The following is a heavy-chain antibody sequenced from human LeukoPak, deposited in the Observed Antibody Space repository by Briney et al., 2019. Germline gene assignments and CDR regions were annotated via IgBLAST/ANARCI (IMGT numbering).Heavy chain of an antibody. CDR3: ARSSSVSMIVVGRDAFDI. Sequence: ASVKVSCKVSGYTLTELSMHWVRQAPGKGLEWMGGFDPEDGETIYAQKFQGRVTMTEDTSTDTAYMELSSLRSEDTAVYYCARSSSVSMIVVGRDAFDIWGQGTMVTVSS. CDR1: GYTLTELS. V-gene: IGHV1-24*01. J-gene: IGHJ3*02. CDR2: FDPEDGET. D-gene: IGHD3-22*01.